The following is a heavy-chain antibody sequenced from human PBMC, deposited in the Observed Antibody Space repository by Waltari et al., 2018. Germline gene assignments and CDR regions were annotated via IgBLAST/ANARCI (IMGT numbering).Heavy chain of an antibody. CDR3: ARCGDGFNNPVPYYYMDV. D-gene: IGHD2-2*01. J-gene: IGHJ6*03. V-gene: IGHV4-38-2*02. CDR1: GYSISSGYY. CDR2: IYHSGST. Sequence: QVQLQESGPGLVKPSETLSLTCTVSGYSISSGYYWGWLRQPPGKGLEWIGSIYHSGSTYYNPSLKSRVTISVDTSKNQFSLKLSSVTAADTAVYYCARCGDGFNNPVPYYYMDVWGKGTTVTVSS.